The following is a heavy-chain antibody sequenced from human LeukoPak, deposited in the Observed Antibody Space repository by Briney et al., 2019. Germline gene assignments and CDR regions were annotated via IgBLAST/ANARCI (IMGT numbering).Heavy chain of an antibody. J-gene: IGHJ4*02. CDR2: ISGSGGST. CDR3: ARVRSRDLAVAGLDY. CDR1: GFTFSSYA. V-gene: IGHV3-23*01. Sequence: PGGSLRLSCAASGFTFSSYAMSWVRQAPGKGLEWVSAISGSGGSTYYADSVKGRFTISRDNSKNTLYLQMNSLRAEDTAVYYCARVRSRDLAVAGLDYWGQGTLVTVSS. D-gene: IGHD6-19*01.